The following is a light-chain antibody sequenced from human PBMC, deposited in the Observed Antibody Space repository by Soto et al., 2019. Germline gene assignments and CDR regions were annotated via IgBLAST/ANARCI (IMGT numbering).Light chain of an antibody. V-gene: IGKV3-20*01. CDR2: GAS. CDR3: QQYGSSALT. J-gene: IGKJ4*01. CDR1: QSVSSIY. Sequence: EIVLTQSPGTLSLSPGERATLSCRASQSVSSIYLAWYQQKPGQAPRLLIYGASSRPTDIPDRFSGSGSGTDFTLTISRLEPEDFAVYYCQQYGSSALTFGGGTKVEIK.